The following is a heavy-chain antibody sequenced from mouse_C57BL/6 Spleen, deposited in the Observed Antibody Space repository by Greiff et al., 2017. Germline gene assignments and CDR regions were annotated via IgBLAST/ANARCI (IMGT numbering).Heavy chain of an antibody. CDR2: IRLKSDNYAT. J-gene: IGHJ2*01. V-gene: IGHV6-3*01. D-gene: IGHD2-4*01. CDR1: GFTFSNYW. CDR3: TGPDYGFDY. Sequence: EVKLEESGGGLVQPGGSMKLSCVASGFTFSNYWMNWVRQSPEKGLEWVAQIRLKSDNYATNYAESVKGRFTISRDDSKSSVYLQMNNLRAEDTGIYYCTGPDYGFDYWGQGTTLTVSS.